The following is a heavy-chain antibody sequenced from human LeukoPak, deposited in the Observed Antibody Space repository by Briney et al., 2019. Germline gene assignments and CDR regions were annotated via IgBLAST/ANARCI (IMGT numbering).Heavy chain of an antibody. J-gene: IGHJ4*02. CDR1: GFTFDDYA. V-gene: IGHV3-9*01. CDR3: AKGDCSSTSCNFDN. CDR2: INWSSGDI. Sequence: GGSLRLSCAASGFTFDDYAMHWVRHAPGKGLEWVSGINWSSGDIGYADSVRGRFTISRDNARSSLYLQMKSLRAEDTALYYCAKGDCSSTSCNFDNWGQGTLVTVSS. D-gene: IGHD2-2*01.